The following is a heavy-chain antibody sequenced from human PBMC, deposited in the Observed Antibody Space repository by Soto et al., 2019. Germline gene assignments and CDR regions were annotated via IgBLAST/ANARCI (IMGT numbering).Heavy chain of an antibody. CDR2: INPNSGGT. J-gene: IGHJ6*02. CDR3: ARAAMVPHYYYYGMDV. Sequence: ASVKVSCKASGYTFTGYYMHWVRQAPGQGLEWMGWINPNSGGTNYAQKFQGWVTMTRDTSISTAYMELSRPRSDDTAVYYCARAAMVPHYYYYGMDVWGQGTTVTVSS. D-gene: IGHD5-18*01. V-gene: IGHV1-2*04. CDR1: GYTFTGYY.